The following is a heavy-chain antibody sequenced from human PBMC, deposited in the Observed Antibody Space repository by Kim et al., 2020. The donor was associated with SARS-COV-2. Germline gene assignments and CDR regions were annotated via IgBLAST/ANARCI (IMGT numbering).Heavy chain of an antibody. CDR3: ARGGYSYGSAFDY. J-gene: IGHJ4*02. V-gene: IGHV1-69*01. D-gene: IGHD5-18*01. Sequence: YAQKFQGRVTSTADESTSTAYMGLSRLRSEDTAVYYCARGGYSYGSAFDYWGQGTLVTVSS.